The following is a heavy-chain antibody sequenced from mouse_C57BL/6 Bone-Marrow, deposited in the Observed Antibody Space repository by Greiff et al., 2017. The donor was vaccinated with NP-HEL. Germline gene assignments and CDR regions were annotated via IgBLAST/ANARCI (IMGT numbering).Heavy chain of an antibody. J-gene: IGHJ3*01. CDR3: ARLLYYGSRDWFAY. CDR2: IHPNSGST. CDR1: GYTFTSYW. V-gene: IGHV1-64*01. Sequence: QVQLQQPGAELVKPGASVKLSCKASGYTFTSYWMHWVKQRPGQGLEWIGMIHPNSGSTNYNEKFKSKATLTVDKSSSTAYMQLSSLTSEDSAVYYCARLLYYGSRDWFAYWGQGTLVTVSA. D-gene: IGHD1-1*01.